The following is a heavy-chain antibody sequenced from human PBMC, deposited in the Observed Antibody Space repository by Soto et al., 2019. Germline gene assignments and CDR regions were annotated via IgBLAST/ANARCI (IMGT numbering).Heavy chain of an antibody. J-gene: IGHJ4*02. Sequence: QVQLQESGPGLVKSSETLSLTCTVSGGSISSFYWSWIRQPPGKGLEWIGYIYFSGSTNYNPSLKIRVPMSVDTSKNQCSLKLRSVTAADTAIYYCAKDRGGIVIDAFDYWGQGTLVTVSS. CDR2: IYFSGST. CDR1: GGSISSFY. D-gene: IGHD2-15*01. CDR3: AKDRGGIVIDAFDY. V-gene: IGHV4-59*01.